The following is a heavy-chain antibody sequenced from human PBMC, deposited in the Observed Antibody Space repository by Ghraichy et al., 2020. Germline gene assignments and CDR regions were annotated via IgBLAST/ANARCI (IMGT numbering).Heavy chain of an antibody. CDR2: IKQDGSEK. D-gene: IGHD3-3*01. Sequence: GGSLRLSCAASGFTFSSYWMSWVRQAPGKGLEWVANIKQDGSEKYYVDSVKGRFTISRDNAKNSLYLQMNSLRAEDTAVYYCARGRFERFLEWLLPADYYYGMDVWGQGTTVTVSS. CDR3: ARGRFERFLEWLLPADYYYGMDV. J-gene: IGHJ6*02. CDR1: GFTFSSYW. V-gene: IGHV3-7*01.